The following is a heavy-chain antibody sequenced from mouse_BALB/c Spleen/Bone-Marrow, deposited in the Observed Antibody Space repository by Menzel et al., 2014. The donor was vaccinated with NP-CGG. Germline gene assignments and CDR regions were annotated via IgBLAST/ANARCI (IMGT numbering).Heavy chain of an antibody. V-gene: IGHV5-12-2*01. Sequence: VESGGGFVQPGGSLKLSCAASGFTFSSYIMSWVRQTPEKRLEWVAYISHSGGSSYYLDTVKGRFTISRDNAKNXLYLQMSSLKSEDTAMYYCARVSPYWYFDVWGAGTTVTVSS. D-gene: IGHD6-2*01. CDR1: GFTFSSYI. CDR3: ARVSPYWYFDV. J-gene: IGHJ1*01. CDR2: ISHSGGSS.